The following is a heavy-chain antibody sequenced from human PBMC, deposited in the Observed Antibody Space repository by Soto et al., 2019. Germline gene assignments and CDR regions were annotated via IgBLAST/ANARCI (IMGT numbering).Heavy chain of an antibody. CDR2: ISAHNGNT. CDR1: GYGFTTYG. D-gene: IGHD1-1*01. Sequence: QVHLVQSGAEVKKPGASVKVSCKGSGYGFTTYGITWVRQAPGQGLEWMAWISAHNGNTNYAQKLQGRVTVTRDTSTSTAYMELRSLRSDDKAVYSCARGRYGDYWGQGALVTVSS. J-gene: IGHJ4*02. CDR3: ARGRYGDY. V-gene: IGHV1-18*01.